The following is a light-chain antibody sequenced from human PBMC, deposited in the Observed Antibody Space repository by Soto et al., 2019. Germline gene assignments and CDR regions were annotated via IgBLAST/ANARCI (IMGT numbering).Light chain of an antibody. Sequence: QSALTQPASVSESPGQSITISCTGTSSDVGASDYVSWYQQHPGKAPQLIIYEISNRPSGVSNRFPGSKSGNTASLTISGLQAEDESDYYCSSYTTSHTLVFGGGTKLTVL. CDR2: EIS. J-gene: IGLJ2*01. CDR3: SSYTTSHTLV. V-gene: IGLV2-14*01. CDR1: SSDVGASDY.